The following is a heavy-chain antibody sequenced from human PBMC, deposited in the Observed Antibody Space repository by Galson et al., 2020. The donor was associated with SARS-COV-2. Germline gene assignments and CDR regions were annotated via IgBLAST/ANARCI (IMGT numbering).Heavy chain of an antibody. V-gene: IGHV3-11*01. CDR1: GFTFSDYY. J-gene: IGHJ4*02. Sequence: KIGESMKISCAASGFTFSDYYMSWIRQAPGKGLEWVSYISSSGSTIYYADSVKGRFTISRDNAKNSLYLQMNSLRAEDTAVYYCARINPNINYDYVWGSYRKGGPFDYWGQGTLVTVSS. CDR3: ARINPNINYDYVWGSYRKGGPFDY. CDR2: ISSSGSTI. D-gene: IGHD3-16*02.